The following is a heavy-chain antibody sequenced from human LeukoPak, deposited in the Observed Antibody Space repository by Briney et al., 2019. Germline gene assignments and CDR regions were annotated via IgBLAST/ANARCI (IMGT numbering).Heavy chain of an antibody. CDR2: ISSSSSYI. CDR1: GFTFNSYS. CDR3: ARGDVDIVVVPAALDY. Sequence: GGSLRLSCAASGFTFNSYSMNWVRQAPGKGLEWVSSISSSSSYIYYADSVKGRFTISRDNAKNSLYLQMNSLRAEDTAVYYCARGDVDIVVVPAALDYWGQGTLVTVSS. J-gene: IGHJ4*02. D-gene: IGHD2-2*03. V-gene: IGHV3-21*01.